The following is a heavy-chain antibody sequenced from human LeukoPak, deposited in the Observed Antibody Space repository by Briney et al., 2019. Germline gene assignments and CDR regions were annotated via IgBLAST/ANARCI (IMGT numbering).Heavy chain of an antibody. Sequence: GGSLRLSCAASGFTFSSYAMSWVRQAPGRGLEWVSGISTISSTFYADSVKGRFTISRDNSKNTLYLQMNSLRAEDTAVYYCAKSPALWLEETGTAFDIWDRGTMVTVSS. CDR3: AKSPALWLEETGTAFDI. CDR2: ISTISST. V-gene: IGHV3-23*01. CDR1: GFTFSSYA. J-gene: IGHJ3*02. D-gene: IGHD3-10*01.